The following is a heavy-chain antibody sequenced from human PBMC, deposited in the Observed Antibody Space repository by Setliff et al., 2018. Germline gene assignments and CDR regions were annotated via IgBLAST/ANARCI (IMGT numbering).Heavy chain of an antibody. CDR3: ARSGYYDFWSGFLNDAFDI. Sequence: SETLSLTCAVYGGSFSGYYWSWIRQPPGKGLEWIGVIHHSGSTNYNPSLKSRVTISVDASKSQFSLKLSSVTAADTAVYYCARSGYYDFWSGFLNDAFDIWGQGTMFTVSS. J-gene: IGHJ3*02. CDR2: IHHSGST. D-gene: IGHD3-3*01. CDR1: GGSFSGYY. V-gene: IGHV4-34*01.